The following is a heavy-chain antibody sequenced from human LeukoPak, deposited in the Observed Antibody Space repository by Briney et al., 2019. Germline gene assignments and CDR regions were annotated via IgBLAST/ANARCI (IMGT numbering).Heavy chain of an antibody. V-gene: IGHV3-30*04. D-gene: IGHD3-10*01. CDR3: ARAHARIRFGEWTLGYYYYGMDV. Sequence: GRSLRLSCAASGFTFSSYAMHWVRQAPGKGLEWVAVISYDGSNKYYADSVKGRFTISRDNSKNTLYLQMNSLRAEDTAVYYCARAHARIRFGEWTLGYYYYGMDVWGQGTTVTVSS. CDR1: GFTFSSYA. CDR2: ISYDGSNK. J-gene: IGHJ6*02.